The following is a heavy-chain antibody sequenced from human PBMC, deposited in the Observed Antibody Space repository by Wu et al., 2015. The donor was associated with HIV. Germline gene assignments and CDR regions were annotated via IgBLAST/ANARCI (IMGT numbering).Heavy chain of an antibody. D-gene: IGHD3-10*01. V-gene: IGHV1-2*02. CDR2: INPSGGAT. CDR3: ARGRDYGSGTYYNFDN. Sequence: QVQVLQSGAEVKKPGASVMVSCGTSGYTFTNYYIHWVRQAPGHGLEWMAWINPSGGATIYAEAFEGRVTVTTDTSMKTVYMEVNRLTSDDTAVYYCARGRDYGSGTYYNFDNWGQGTLVTVSS. CDR1: GYTFTNYY. J-gene: IGHJ4*02.